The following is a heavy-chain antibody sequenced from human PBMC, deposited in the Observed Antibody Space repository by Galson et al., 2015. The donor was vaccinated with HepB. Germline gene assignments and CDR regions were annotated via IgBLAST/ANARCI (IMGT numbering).Heavy chain of an antibody. CDR2: ISSSSSTI. J-gene: IGHJ2*01. D-gene: IGHD1-26*01. CDR3: ARGDWEHNQWYFDL. Sequence: SLRLSCAASGFTFSGYWMNWVRQAPGKGLEWVSYISSSSSTIYYADSVKGRFTISRDNAKNSLYLQMNSLRAEDTAVYYCARGDWEHNQWYFDLWGRGTLVFVSS. CDR1: GFTFSGYW. V-gene: IGHV3-48*01.